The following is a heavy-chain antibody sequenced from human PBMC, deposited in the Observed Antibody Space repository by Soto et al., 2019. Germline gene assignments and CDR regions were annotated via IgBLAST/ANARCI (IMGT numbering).Heavy chain of an antibody. CDR3: ARSAGRRGYYIFDY. V-gene: IGHV3-48*03. CDR2: ISSSGSTI. D-gene: IGHD3-3*01. CDR1: GFTFSSYE. J-gene: IGHJ4*02. Sequence: GGSLRLSCAASGFTFSSYEMNWVRQAPGKGLEWVSYISSSGSTIYYADSVKGRFTISRDNAKNSLYLQMNSLRAEDTAVYYCARSAGRRGYYIFDYWGQGTLVTVSS.